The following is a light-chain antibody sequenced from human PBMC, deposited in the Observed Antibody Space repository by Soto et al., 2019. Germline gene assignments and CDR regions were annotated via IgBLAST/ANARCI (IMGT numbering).Light chain of an antibody. CDR3: SVWDANLSAWV. J-gene: IGLJ3*02. CDR2: RNN. CDR1: SSNIGKNY. Sequence: QSVLTQPPSASGTPGQRVTISCSGSSSNIGKNYVYWYQQLPGTAPQLLIYRNNQRPSGVPDKFSGSKSGTSASLAISGLRSDDEADDYCSVWDANLSAWVFGGGTKLTVL. V-gene: IGLV1-47*01.